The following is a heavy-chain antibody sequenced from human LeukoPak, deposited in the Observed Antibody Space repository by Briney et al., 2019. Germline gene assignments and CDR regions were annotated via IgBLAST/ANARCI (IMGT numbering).Heavy chain of an antibody. J-gene: IGHJ6*03. Sequence: SETLSLTCTVSGGSISSYYWSWIRQPPGKGLEWIGYIYYSGSTNYNPSLKSRVTISVDTSKNQFSLKLSSVTAADTAVYYCARVLNGSGSYYICYMDVWAKGPRSPSP. D-gene: IGHD3-10*01. V-gene: IGHV4-59*01. CDR3: ARVLNGSGSYYICYMDV. CDR2: IYYSGST. CDR1: GGSISSYY.